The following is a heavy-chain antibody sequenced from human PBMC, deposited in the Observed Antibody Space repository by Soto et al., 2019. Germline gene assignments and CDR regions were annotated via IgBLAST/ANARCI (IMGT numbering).Heavy chain of an antibody. CDR2: IKSKSDGETA. CDR3: AITAMINRDSSTSFDY. J-gene: IGHJ4*02. CDR1: GLTFSNVW. V-gene: IGHV3-15*01. Sequence: PXVSLRLSCAASGLTFSNVWMTWVRQAPGKGLEWVGRIKSKSDGETADVAAPVKARFTISRDDSKNTVFLEMKSLKSEDTALYYCAITAMINRDSSTSFDYWGRGTQVTVSS. D-gene: IGHD5-18*01.